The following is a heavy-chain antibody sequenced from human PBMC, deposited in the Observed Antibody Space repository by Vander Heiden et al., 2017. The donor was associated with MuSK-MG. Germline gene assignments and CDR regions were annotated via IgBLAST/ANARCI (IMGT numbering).Heavy chain of an antibody. V-gene: IGHV1-69*01. D-gene: IGHD5-12*01. CDR1: GGTFSSYA. CDR3: ARGHIVATITYYYYGMDV. Sequence: QVQLVQSGAEVKKPGSSVKVSCTASGGTFSSYAISWVRQAPGQGLDWMGGIIPIFGTANYAQKFQGRVTITADESTSTAYMELSSLRSEDTAVYYCARGHIVATITYYYYGMDVWGQGTTVTVSS. J-gene: IGHJ6*02. CDR2: IIPIFGTA.